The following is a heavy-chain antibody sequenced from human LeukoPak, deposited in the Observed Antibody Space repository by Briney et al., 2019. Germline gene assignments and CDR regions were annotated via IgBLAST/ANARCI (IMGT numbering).Heavy chain of an antibody. CDR3: ARGGYCSSTSCLDAFDI. CDR1: GYTFTSYD. J-gene: IGHJ3*02. CDR2: MNPNSGNT. D-gene: IGHD2-2*03. Sequence: ASVKVSCKASGYTFTSYDINWVRQATGQGLEWMGWMNPNSGNTGYVQKFQGRVTMTRNTSISTAYMELSSLRSEDTAVYYCARGGYCSSTSCLDAFDIWGQGTMVTVSS. V-gene: IGHV1-8*01.